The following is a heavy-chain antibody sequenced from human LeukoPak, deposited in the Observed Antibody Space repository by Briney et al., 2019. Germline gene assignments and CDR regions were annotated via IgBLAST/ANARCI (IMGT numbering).Heavy chain of an antibody. V-gene: IGHV3-20*04. D-gene: IGHD5-24*01. J-gene: IGHJ3*02. CDR2: INWNGGST. CDR1: GFTFDDYG. CDR3: ARDQGYTEAQNALDI. Sequence: PGGSLRLSCAASGFTFDDYGMSWVRQAPGKGLEWVSGINWNGGSTGYADSVKGRFTISRDNSKNTLYLQMNSLRAEDTAVYYCARDQGYTEAQNALDIWAKGQWPPSLQ.